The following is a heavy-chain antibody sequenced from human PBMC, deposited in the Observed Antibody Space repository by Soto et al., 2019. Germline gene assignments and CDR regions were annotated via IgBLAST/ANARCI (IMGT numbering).Heavy chain of an antibody. D-gene: IGHD4-17*01. CDR3: ARDPPPLTVDYYFDY. J-gene: IGHJ4*02. CDR1: GFTFSSYA. CDR2: ISYDGSNK. Sequence: QVQLVESGGGVVQPGRSLRLSCAASGFTFSSYAMHWVRQAPGKGLEWVAVISYDGSNKYYADSVKGRFTISRDNSKNTLYLQMNSLRAEDTAVYYCARDPPPLTVDYYFDYWGQGTLVTVSS. V-gene: IGHV3-30-3*01.